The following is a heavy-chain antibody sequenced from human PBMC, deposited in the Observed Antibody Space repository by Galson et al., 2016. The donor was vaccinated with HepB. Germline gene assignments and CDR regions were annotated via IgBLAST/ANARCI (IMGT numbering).Heavy chain of an antibody. CDR3: ARTDDSGEYERRCDI. D-gene: IGHD4-17*01. V-gene: IGHV2-70*01. J-gene: IGHJ3*02. CDR1: GFSLSSTGMC. Sequence: PALVKPTQTLTLTCNFSGFSLSSTGMCVSWIRQPPQKALEWLALIDWDGDKYYSPSLKTRLTISKDTSKNQVVLTMTNMDPVDTGTYYCARTDDSGEYERRCDIWGLGTMVTVSS. CDR2: IDWDGDK.